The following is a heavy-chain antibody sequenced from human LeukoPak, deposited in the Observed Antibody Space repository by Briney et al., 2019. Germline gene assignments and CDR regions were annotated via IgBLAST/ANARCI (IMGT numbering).Heavy chain of an antibody. D-gene: IGHD4-17*01. V-gene: IGHV4-34*01. J-gene: IGHJ4*02. CDR3: AGAVTVTKPFAY. CDR2: INHSGST. CDR1: GGSFSGYY. Sequence: SETLSLTCAVYGGSFSGYYWSWIRQPPGKGLEWIGEINHSGSTNYNPSLKSRVTISVDTSKNQFSLKLSPVTAADTAVYYCAGAVTVTKPFAYWGQGTLVTVSS.